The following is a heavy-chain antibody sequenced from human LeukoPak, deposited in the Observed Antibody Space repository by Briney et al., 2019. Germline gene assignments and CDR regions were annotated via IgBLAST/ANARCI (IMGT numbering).Heavy chain of an antibody. CDR1: GGSFSGYY. V-gene: IGHV4-34*01. J-gene: IGHJ4*02. Sequence: RSSETLSLTCAVYGGSFSGYYWSWIRQPPGKGLEWIGEINHSGSTNYNPSLKSRVTISVDTSKNQFPLKLSSVTAADTAVYYCARRDYDILTGYSFDYWGQGTLVTVSS. CDR2: INHSGST. D-gene: IGHD3-9*01. CDR3: ARRDYDILTGYSFDY.